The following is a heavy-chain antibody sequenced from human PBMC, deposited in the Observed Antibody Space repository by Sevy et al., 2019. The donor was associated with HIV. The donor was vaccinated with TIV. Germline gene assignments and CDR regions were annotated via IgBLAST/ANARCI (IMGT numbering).Heavy chain of an antibody. CDR3: ASPGTKGFDP. V-gene: IGHV3-7*03. J-gene: IGHJ5*02. CDR2: LKQDGPDK. Sequence: GGSLRLSCAASGFTFSSYWMSWVRRAPVKVLEWVANLKQDGPDKYYVEPVKGRFTISRVNAKNSLYLQMNSLRVEDTAEYYCASPGTKGFDPWGQGTLVTVSS. CDR1: GFTFSSYW. D-gene: IGHD2-8*01.